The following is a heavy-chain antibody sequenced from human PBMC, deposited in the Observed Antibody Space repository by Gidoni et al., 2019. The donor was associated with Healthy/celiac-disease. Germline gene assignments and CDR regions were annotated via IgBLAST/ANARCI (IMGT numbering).Heavy chain of an antibody. CDR3: ARESCSGGSCYSDN. V-gene: IGHV6-1*01. CDR2: TYYRSKWYN. CDR1: GDSVPSNSAA. Sequence: QVQLQQSGPGLVKPTQTISLTCAISGDSVPSNSAAWTWNRQSPSRGLEWLGRTYYRSKWYNDYAVAVKSRITINPDTSKNQFSLQLNAVTPEDTAVYYCARESCSGGSCYSDNWGQGTLVTVSS. J-gene: IGHJ4*02. D-gene: IGHD2-15*01.